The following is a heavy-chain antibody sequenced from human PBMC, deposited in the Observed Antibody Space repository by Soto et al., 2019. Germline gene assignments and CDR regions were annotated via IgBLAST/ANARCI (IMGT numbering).Heavy chain of an antibody. CDR3: ARYARVPDY. J-gene: IGHJ4*02. Sequence: QVQLVESGGGLVKPGGSLRLSCAASGFTFRDSYMSWVRQAPGKGLEYLSYISGSSTDIKYADSVTGRFTISRDNAKTSLYLEMNSLRAEDTAMYYCARYARVPDYGGKGTLVTVSS. CDR2: ISGSSTDI. CDR1: GFTFRDSY. V-gene: IGHV3-11*05.